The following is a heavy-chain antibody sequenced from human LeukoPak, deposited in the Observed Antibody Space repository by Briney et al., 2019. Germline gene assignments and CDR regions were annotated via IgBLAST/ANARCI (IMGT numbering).Heavy chain of an antibody. J-gene: IGHJ6*02. D-gene: IGHD2-15*01. Sequence: GGSLRLSCAASGFTFSAYAMSWFRQAPGKGLEWVSAISASATSTYYAGSVKGRFTIFRDNSKNTLYLQMNSLRAEDTAVYYCAKSMVAATHYYYHGMDVWGQGTTVTVSS. CDR3: AKSMVAATHYYYHGMDV. V-gene: IGHV3-23*01. CDR2: ISASATST. CDR1: GFTFSAYA.